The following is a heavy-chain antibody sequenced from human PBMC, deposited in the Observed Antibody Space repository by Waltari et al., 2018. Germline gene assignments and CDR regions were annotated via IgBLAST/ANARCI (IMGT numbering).Heavy chain of an antibody. Sequence: QVQLVESGGGVVQPGGSLRLYCAASVFTFSSYGMHWVRQAPGKGLEWVAFIRYDGSNKYYADSVKGRFTISRDNSKNTLYLQMNSLRAEDTAVYYCAKGDIYYDSSVSVDYWGQGTLVTVSS. CDR1: VFTFSSYG. D-gene: IGHD3-22*01. CDR3: AKGDIYYDSSVSVDY. V-gene: IGHV3-30*02. CDR2: IRYDGSNK. J-gene: IGHJ4*02.